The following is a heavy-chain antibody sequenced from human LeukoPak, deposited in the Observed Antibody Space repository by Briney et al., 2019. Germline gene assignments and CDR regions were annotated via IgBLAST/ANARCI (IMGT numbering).Heavy chain of an antibody. J-gene: IGHJ6*03. CDR3: ARVWVDSSGYYYYYYYMDV. D-gene: IGHD3-22*01. CDR2: IYYSGST. V-gene: IGHV4-39*07. Sequence: SETLSLTCTVSGGSISSSSYYWGWIRQPPGKGQERIGSIYYSGSTYYNPSLKSRVTISVDTSKNQFSLKLSSVTAADTAVYYCARVWVDSSGYYYYYYYMDVWGKGTKVTVSS. CDR1: GGSISSSSYY.